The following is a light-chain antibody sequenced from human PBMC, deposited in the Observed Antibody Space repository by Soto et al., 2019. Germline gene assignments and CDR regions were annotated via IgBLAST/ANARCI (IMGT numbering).Light chain of an antibody. Sequence: DIQLTQSPSFLSASVGDRVTITCRASQGISNHSAWYQQKPAKAPSLLIYHASTLQSSVPSKFSGSQSGTEFTLTSSSLQPEDFETYYFQQFYSYPFTFGPGTKVDVK. CDR3: QQFYSYPFT. CDR1: QGISNH. CDR2: HAS. J-gene: IGKJ3*01. V-gene: IGKV1-9*01.